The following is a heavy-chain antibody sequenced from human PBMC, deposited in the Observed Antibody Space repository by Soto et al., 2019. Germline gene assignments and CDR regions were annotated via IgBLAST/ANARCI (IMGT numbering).Heavy chain of an antibody. CDR3: ARAYSSGWSLPFDY. V-gene: IGHV3-30*09. CDR2: TSSDEKNK. Sequence: QPGGSLRLSCAASGFTFNNYAMHWVRQAPGKGLEWVAVTSSDEKNKYHTDSVKGRFAISRDNSKNTLFLQMNNLRTEDTAVYYCARAYSSGWSLPFDYWGRGTLVTVSS. J-gene: IGHJ4*02. D-gene: IGHD6-19*01. CDR1: GFTFNNYA.